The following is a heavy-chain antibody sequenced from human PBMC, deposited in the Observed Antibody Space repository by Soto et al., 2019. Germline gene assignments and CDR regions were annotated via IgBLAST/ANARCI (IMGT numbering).Heavy chain of an antibody. CDR3: ARGQEGVLATH. V-gene: IGHV4-34*01. J-gene: IGHJ4*02. Sequence: QVQLQQWGAGLLKPSETLSLNCAVNGGSLSGYYWSWIRQPPGKGLEWIGEIKDGGRTNYSPSLTTRASISSDTPNNQCSKRQYSVTAADAGLYYCARGQEGVLATHWDQGTLVTVSS. CDR2: IKDGGRT. CDR1: GGSLSGYY. D-gene: IGHD5-12*01.